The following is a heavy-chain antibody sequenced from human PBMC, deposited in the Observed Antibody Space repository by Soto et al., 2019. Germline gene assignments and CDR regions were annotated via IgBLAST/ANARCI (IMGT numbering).Heavy chain of an antibody. J-gene: IGHJ4*02. Sequence: QVQLVQSGAEVKKPGSSVKVSCKASGGTFSSYAISWVRQAPGQGLEWMGGIIPIFGTANYAQKFQGRVTITAAESTSTAYMELSSLRSEDTAVYYCARYYRQDSSGYYSWYFDYWGQGTLVTVSS. CDR2: IIPIFGTA. CDR1: GGTFSSYA. V-gene: IGHV1-69*01. CDR3: ARYYRQDSSGYYSWYFDY. D-gene: IGHD3-22*01.